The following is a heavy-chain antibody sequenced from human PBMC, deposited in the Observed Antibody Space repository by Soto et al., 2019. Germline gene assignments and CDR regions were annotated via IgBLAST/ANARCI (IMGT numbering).Heavy chain of an antibody. V-gene: IGHV1-46*01. D-gene: IGHD4-17*01. CDR1: GHTITNHF. Sequence: ASVKVSCKASGHTITNHFVHWVRQAPGQGLEWMGTIDPTGVIRSYAQRFQGRVTMTRDTSTSTVYMELSSLTSDDTAVYYCTKLPWADYGGIFDPWGQGTLVTVSS. CDR2: IDPTGVIR. J-gene: IGHJ5*02. CDR3: TKLPWADYGGIFDP.